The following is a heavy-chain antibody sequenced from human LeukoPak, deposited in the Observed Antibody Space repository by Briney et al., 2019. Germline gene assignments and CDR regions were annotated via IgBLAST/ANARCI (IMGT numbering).Heavy chain of an antibody. CDR2: INPNSGGT. CDR1: GYTFTGYY. D-gene: IGHD3-10*01. V-gene: IGHV1-2*04. J-gene: IGHJ6*03. CDR3: ARVVTMVRGVNRMDV. Sequence: ASVKVSCKASGYTFTGYYMHWVRQAPGRGLEWMGWINPNSGGTSYAQKFQGWVTMTRDTSISTAYMELSRLRSDDTAVYYCARVVTMVRGVNRMDVWGKGTTVTVSS.